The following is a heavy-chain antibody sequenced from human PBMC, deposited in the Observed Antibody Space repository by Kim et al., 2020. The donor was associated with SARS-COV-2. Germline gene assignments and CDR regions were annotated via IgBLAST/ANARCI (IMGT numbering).Heavy chain of an antibody. V-gene: IGHV3-30*02. Sequence: KGRFTISRNNSKNTLYLQMNSLRAEDTAVYYCAKERDGDYGGPFDYWGQGTLVTVSS. CDR3: AKERDGDYGGPFDY. D-gene: IGHD4-17*01. J-gene: IGHJ4*02.